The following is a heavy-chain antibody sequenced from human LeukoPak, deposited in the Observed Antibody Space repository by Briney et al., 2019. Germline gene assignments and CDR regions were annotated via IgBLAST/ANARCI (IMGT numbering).Heavy chain of an antibody. CDR3: ARAPEYSSSYLIDY. D-gene: IGHD6-6*01. V-gene: IGHV1-2*06. Sequence: GASVKVSCKASGYTFTGCYMHWVRQAPGQGLEWMGRINPNSGGTNYAQKFQGRVTMTRDTSISTAYMELSRLRSDDTAVYYCARAPEYSSSYLIDYWGQGTLVTVSS. J-gene: IGHJ4*02. CDR2: INPNSGGT. CDR1: GYTFTGCY.